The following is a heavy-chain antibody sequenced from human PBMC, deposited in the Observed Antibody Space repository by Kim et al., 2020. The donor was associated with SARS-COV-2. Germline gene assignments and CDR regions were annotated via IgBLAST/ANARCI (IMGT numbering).Heavy chain of an antibody. V-gene: IGHV3-21*01. CDR1: GFTFSSYS. J-gene: IGHJ4*02. D-gene: IGHD2-2*01. Sequence: GGSLRLSCAASGFTFSSYSMNWVRQAPGKGLEWVSSISSSSSYIYYADSVKGRFTISRDNAKNSLYLQMNSLRAEDTAVYYCARDDAKGIVVVPAAGFDYWGQGTLVTVSS. CDR3: ARDDAKGIVVVPAAGFDY. CDR2: ISSSSSYI.